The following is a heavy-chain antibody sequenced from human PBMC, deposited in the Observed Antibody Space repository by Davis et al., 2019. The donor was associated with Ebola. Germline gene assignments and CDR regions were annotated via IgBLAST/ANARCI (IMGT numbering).Heavy chain of an antibody. V-gene: IGHV3-23*01. Sequence: GESLKISCAASGFTFSSYAMSWVRQAPGKGLEWVSAISGSGGSTYYADSVKGRFTISRGNSKNTLYLQMNSLRAEDTAVYFCARGGSDSVWGQGTLVTVSS. J-gene: IGHJ4*02. CDR3: ARGGSDSV. D-gene: IGHD3-22*01. CDR1: GFTFSSYA. CDR2: ISGSGGST.